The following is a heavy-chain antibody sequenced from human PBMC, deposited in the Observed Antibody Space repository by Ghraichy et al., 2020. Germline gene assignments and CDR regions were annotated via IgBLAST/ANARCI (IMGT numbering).Heavy chain of an antibody. CDR1: GYTFTGYY. J-gene: IGHJ4*02. Sequence: ASVKVSCKASGYTFTGYYVHWVRQAPGQGPEWVGWINPNSGGTHYAQKFQGRVTMTRDTSINTAYMELSRLRSDDTAVYYCARGGVYYYLDYWGQRTLVTVSS. CDR2: INPNSGGT. CDR3: ARGGVYYYLDY. V-gene: IGHV1-2*02. D-gene: IGHD1-26*01.